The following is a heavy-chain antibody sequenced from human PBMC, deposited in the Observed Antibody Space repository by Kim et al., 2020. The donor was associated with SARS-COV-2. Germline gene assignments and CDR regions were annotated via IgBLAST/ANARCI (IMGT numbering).Heavy chain of an antibody. D-gene: IGHD3-10*01. CDR2: IYYSGST. J-gene: IGHJ6*02. CDR3: ARTPKYYYGSGSYLYYYGMDV. V-gene: IGHV4-59*13. Sequence: SETLSLTCTVSGGSISSYYWSWIRQPPGKGLEWIGYIYYSGSTNYNPSLKSRVTISVDTSKNQFSLKLSSVTAADTAVYYCARTPKYYYGSGSYLYYYGMDVWGQGTTVTVSS. CDR1: GGSISSYY.